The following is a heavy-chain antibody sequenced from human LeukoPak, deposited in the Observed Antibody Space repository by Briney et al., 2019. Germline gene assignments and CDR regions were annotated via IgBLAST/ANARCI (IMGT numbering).Heavy chain of an antibody. CDR1: GFTFDNYA. D-gene: IGHD3-10*01. CDR3: AKAHGSSGDFYYGMDV. Sequence: GGSLRLSCAASGFTFDNYAMNWVRQAQGKGLEWVSVISWYSGRIGYADSVKGRFTISRDNAKNSLYLQMNSLRPEDTALYYCAKAHGSSGDFYYGMDVWGQGTTVTVSS. V-gene: IGHV3-9*01. J-gene: IGHJ6*02. CDR2: ISWYSGRI.